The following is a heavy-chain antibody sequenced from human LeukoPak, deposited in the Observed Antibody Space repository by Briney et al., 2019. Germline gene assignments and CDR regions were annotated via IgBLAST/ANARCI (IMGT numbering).Heavy chain of an antibody. CDR3: ARHGAGATDYYYGMDV. CDR1: GYSFTSYW. Sequence: GESLKISCKGSGYSFTSYWIGWVRQMPGKGLEWMGIIYPGDSDTRYSPSFRGQVTISADKSISTAYLQWSSLKASDTAMYYCARHGAGATDYYYGMDVWGQGTAVTVSS. J-gene: IGHJ6*02. V-gene: IGHV5-51*01. CDR2: IYPGDSDT. D-gene: IGHD1-26*01.